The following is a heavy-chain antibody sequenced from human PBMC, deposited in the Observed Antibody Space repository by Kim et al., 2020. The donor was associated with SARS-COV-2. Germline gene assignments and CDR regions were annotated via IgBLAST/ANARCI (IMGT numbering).Heavy chain of an antibody. CDR1: GFTFGDYA. V-gene: IGHV3-9*01. CDR3: AKGRSGSYQGNLGY. Sequence: GGSLRLSCAASGFTFGDYAMHWVRQAPGKGLEWVSGISWNSGSIGYADSVKGRFTISRDNAKNSLYLQMNSLRAEDTALYYCAKGRSGSYQGNLGYWGQGTLVTVSS. J-gene: IGHJ4*02. CDR2: ISWNSGSI. D-gene: IGHD1-26*01.